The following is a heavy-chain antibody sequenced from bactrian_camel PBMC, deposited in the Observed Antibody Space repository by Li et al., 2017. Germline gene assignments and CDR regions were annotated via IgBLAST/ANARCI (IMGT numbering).Heavy chain of an antibody. D-gene: IGHD1*01. V-gene: IGHV3S40*01. CDR3: AAGWSFGVGTLLRRHYNY. CDR1: GYTSCNYD. Sequence: VQLVESGGGSVQAGGSLRLSCAASGYTSCNYDMSWFRQGPGKEREGVAFIDSGDERRGYADSVKGRFTISQDNAKNMVYLQVNSVKAEDTAMYYCAAGWSFGVGTLLRRHYNYWGQGTQVTVS. J-gene: IGHJ4*01. CDR2: IDSGDERR.